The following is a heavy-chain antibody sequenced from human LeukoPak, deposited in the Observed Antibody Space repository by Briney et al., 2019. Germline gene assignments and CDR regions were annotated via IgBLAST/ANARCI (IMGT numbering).Heavy chain of an antibody. J-gene: IGHJ4*02. CDR3: ARQGYDFWSGYYIDY. CDR1: GYSISSGYY. CDR2: IYYSGST. D-gene: IGHD3-3*01. V-gene: IGHV4-38-2*01. Sequence: SETLSLTCAVSGYSISSGYYWGWIRQPPGKGLEWIGIIYYSGSTYYNPSLKSRVTISVDTSKNQFSLKLSSVTAADTAVYYCARQGYDFWSGYYIDYWGQGTLVTVSS.